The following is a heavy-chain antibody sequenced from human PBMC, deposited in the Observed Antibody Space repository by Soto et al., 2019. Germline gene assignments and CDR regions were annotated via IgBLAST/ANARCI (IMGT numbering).Heavy chain of an antibody. CDR1: GYTFTSYA. CDR3: ARAGSSWSNYYYYYGMDV. D-gene: IGHD6-13*01. Sequence: ASVKVSCKASGYTFTSYAMHWVRQAPGQRLEWMGWSNAGNGKAKYSQEFQGRVTISRDNSKNTLYLQMNSLRAEDTAVYYCARAGSSWSNYYYYYGMDVWGQGTTVTVSS. J-gene: IGHJ6*02. CDR2: SNAGNGKA. V-gene: IGHV1-3*02.